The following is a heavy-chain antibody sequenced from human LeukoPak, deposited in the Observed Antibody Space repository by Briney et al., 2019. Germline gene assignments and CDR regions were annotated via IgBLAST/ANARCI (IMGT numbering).Heavy chain of an antibody. CDR1: GFTFSSYA. V-gene: IGHV3-30-3*01. CDR3: ARDFSIAVAGPLDY. CDR2: ISYDGSNK. Sequence: GGSLRLSCAASGFTFSSYAMHWVRQAPGKGLEWVAVISYDGSNKYYADSVKGRFTVSRDNSKNTLYLQMNSLRAEDTAVYYCARDFSIAVAGPLDYWGQGTLVTVSS. J-gene: IGHJ4*02. D-gene: IGHD6-19*01.